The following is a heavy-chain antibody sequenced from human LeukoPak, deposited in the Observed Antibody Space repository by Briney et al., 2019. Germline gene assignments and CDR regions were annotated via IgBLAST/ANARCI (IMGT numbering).Heavy chain of an antibody. CDR2: IKQDGSEK. J-gene: IGHJ4*02. V-gene: IGHV3-7*03. Sequence: PGGSLRLSCAASGFTFSSYWMSWVRQAPGKGLEWVANIKQDGSEKHYVDFVKGRFTISRDNSKNTLYLQMNSLRAEDTAVYYCAKSGYNRFDYWGQGTLVTVSS. CDR3: AKSGYNRFDY. D-gene: IGHD5-24*01. CDR1: GFTFSSYW.